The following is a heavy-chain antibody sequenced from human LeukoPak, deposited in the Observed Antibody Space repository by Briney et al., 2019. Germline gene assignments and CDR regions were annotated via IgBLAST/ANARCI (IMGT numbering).Heavy chain of an antibody. CDR2: VNPNSGNT. J-gene: IGHJ4*02. V-gene: IGHV1-8*01. Sequence: ASVKVSCKASGYTFTTYDINWVRQATGQGLEWMGWVNPNSGNTAYAQRFQGRVTMTRNTSISTAYMELSNLRSEDTAVYYCASYRGYGKWDQGTLVPVSS. D-gene: IGHD5-12*01. CDR1: GYTFTTYD. CDR3: ASYRGYGK.